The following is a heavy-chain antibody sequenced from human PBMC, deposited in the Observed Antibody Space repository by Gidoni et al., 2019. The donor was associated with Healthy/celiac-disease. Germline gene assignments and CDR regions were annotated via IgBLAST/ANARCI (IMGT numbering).Heavy chain of an antibody. CDR1: GGSISSSSYY. Sequence: QLQLQESGPGLVKPSETLSLTCTVSGGSISSSSYYWGWFRQPPGKGLEWIGSIYSSGRTYYNPSLKSRVTISVDTSKNQFSLKLSSVTAADTAVYYCARHPEEGSSWYEIDYWGQGTLVTVSS. D-gene: IGHD6-13*01. CDR2: IYSSGRT. CDR3: ARHPEEGSSWYEIDY. J-gene: IGHJ4*02. V-gene: IGHV4-39*01.